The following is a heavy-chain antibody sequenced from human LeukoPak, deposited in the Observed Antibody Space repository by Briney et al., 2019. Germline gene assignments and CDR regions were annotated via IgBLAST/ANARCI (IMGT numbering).Heavy chain of an antibody. CDR1: GGSISSYY. CDR2: IYTSGST. D-gene: IGHD2-2*02. Sequence: SETLSLTCTVSGGSISSYYWSWIRQPAGKGLEWVGRIYTSGSTNYNPSLKSRVTMSVDTSKNQFSLKLSSVTAADTAVYYCARGRCSSTSCYNYYYYMDVWGKGTTVTVSS. V-gene: IGHV4-4*07. J-gene: IGHJ6*03. CDR3: ARGRCSSTSCYNYYYYMDV.